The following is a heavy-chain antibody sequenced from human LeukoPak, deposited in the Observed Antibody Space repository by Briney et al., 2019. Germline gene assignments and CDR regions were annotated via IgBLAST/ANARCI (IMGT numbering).Heavy chain of an antibody. D-gene: IGHD6-19*01. J-gene: IGHJ3*02. CDR2: INPGDSDT. CDR1: GYSLISYW. CDR3: ARTRVPGIAVAARPPRAFDI. V-gene: IGHV5-51*01. Sequence: GESLKISCKGSGYSLISYWIGWVRQMPGKGLEWMGIINPGDSDTTYCPSFQGQVTISVDKSIGTAYLQWSSLKASDTAIYYCARTRVPGIAVAARPPRAFDIWGQGTMVTVSS.